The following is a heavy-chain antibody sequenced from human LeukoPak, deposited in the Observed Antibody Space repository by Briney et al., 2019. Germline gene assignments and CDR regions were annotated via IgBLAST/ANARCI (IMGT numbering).Heavy chain of an antibody. CDR1: GFTFSSYR. V-gene: IGHV3-21*01. CDR3: ARESLVIAVASTDY. D-gene: IGHD6-19*01. CDR2: ISSSSSYI. J-gene: IGHJ4*02. Sequence: GGSLRLSCAASGFTFSSYRMNWVRQAPGKGLEWVSSISSSSSYIYYADSVKGRFTISRDNAKNSLYLQMNSLRAVDTAVYYCARESLVIAVASTDYWGQGTLVTVSS.